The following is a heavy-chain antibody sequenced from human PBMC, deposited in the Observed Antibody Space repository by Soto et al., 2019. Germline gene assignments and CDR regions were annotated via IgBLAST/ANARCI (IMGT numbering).Heavy chain of an antibody. CDR3: ARQRTTVVTQAYFDH. V-gene: IGHV4-39*01. Sequence: TLSLTCIVSGESISSSSYYWGWIRQPPGKGLELIGSIYYSGRTYYNPSFKSRVTISIDTSKNQFSLKLSSVTATDTAVYYCARQRTTVVTQAYFDHWGQGALVTVSS. J-gene: IGHJ4*02. CDR1: GESISSSSYY. CDR2: IYYSGRT. D-gene: IGHD2-21*02.